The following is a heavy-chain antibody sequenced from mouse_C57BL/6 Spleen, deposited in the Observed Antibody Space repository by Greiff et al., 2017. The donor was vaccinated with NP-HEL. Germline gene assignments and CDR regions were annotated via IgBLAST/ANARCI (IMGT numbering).Heavy chain of an antibody. V-gene: IGHV1-15*01. CDR1: GYTFTDYE. CDR2: IDPETGGT. Sequence: QVQLQQSGAELVRPGASVTLSCKASGYTFTDYEMHWVKQTPVHGLEWIGAIDPETGGTAYNQKFKGKAILTADKSSSTAYMELRSLTSEDSAVYYCTRMNYGSSYPNYFDYWGQGTTLTVSS. D-gene: IGHD1-1*01. CDR3: TRMNYGSSYPNYFDY. J-gene: IGHJ2*01.